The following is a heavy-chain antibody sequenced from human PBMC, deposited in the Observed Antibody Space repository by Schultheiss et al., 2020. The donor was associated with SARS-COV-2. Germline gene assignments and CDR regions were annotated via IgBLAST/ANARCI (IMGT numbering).Heavy chain of an antibody. J-gene: IGHJ4*02. CDR1: GFTFSSYA. V-gene: IGHV3-7*03. CDR2: IKQDGSEK. D-gene: IGHD3-22*01. Sequence: GGSLRLSCAASGFTFSSYAMHWVRQAPGKGLEWVANIKQDGSEKYYVDSVKGRFTISRDNAKNSLYLQMNSLRAEDTAVYYCAKDFGGYDSSGYFNYWGQGTLVTVSS. CDR3: AKDFGGYDSSGYFNY.